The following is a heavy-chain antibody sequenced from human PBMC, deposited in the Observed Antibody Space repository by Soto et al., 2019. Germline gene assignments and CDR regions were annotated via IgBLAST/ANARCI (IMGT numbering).Heavy chain of an antibody. CDR1: GYTFTGYY. CDR2: INPNSGGT. CDR3: ARDAGTAAADIYFDY. Sequence: ASVKVSCKASGYTFTGYYMHWVRQAPGQGLEWMGWINPNSGGTNYAQKFQGWVTMTRGTSISTAYMELSRLRSDDTAVYYCARDAGTAAADIYFDYWGQGTLVTVSS. J-gene: IGHJ4*02. V-gene: IGHV1-2*04. D-gene: IGHD6-13*01.